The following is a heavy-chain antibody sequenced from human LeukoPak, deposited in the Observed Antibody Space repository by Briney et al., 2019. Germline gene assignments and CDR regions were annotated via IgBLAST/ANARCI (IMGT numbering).Heavy chain of an antibody. CDR2: ISSSSSYI. J-gene: IGHJ3*02. CDR3: ARAGTPSDAFDI. Sequence: GGSLRLSCAASGFIFSSYAMSWVRQAPGKGLEWVSSISSSSSYIYYADSVKGRFTISRDNAKNSLYLQMNSLRAEDTAVYYCARAGTPSDAFDIWGQGTMVTVSS. V-gene: IGHV3-21*01. CDR1: GFIFSSYA. D-gene: IGHD1-1*01.